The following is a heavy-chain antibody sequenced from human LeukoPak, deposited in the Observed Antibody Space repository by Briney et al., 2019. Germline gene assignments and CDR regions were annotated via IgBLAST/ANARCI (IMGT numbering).Heavy chain of an antibody. CDR3: ARGIYGGNVRGWYFDL. V-gene: IGHV3-13*01. CDR2: MGTAGDT. CDR1: GFTFSTYD. Sequence: GGSLRLSCAASGFTFSTYDMHWVRQAAGKGLEWVSRMGTAGDTSYQGSVKGRFTVSREDAKNSLYLQMNSLTDGDAAVYYCARGIYGGNVRGWYFDLWGRGTLVTVSS. D-gene: IGHD4-23*01. J-gene: IGHJ2*01.